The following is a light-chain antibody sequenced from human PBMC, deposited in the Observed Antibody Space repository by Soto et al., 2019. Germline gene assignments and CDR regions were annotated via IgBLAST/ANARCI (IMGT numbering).Light chain of an antibody. Sequence: DIQMTQSPSSLTASIGDRVTISCRASQGFSNSLAWYQQKPGKVPTLLIYGASILQSGVPSRFSGSGSGTDFTLTISCLQPEDVATYFCHNYDSAPLNFGGGTNVEIK. CDR3: HNYDSAPLN. CDR1: QGFSNS. V-gene: IGKV1-27*01. J-gene: IGKJ4*01. CDR2: GAS.